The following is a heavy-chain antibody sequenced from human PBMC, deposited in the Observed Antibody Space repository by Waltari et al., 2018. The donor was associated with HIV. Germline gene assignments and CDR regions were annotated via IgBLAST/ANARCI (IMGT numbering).Heavy chain of an antibody. J-gene: IGHJ5*02. CDR3: VLTSGWPPAGWFDP. Sequence: QVELQQSGPGLVKPSPTLSLTCAIPGDSVPSNRATWVWIRQSPSRGLEWLGRIYYRTRWYVDYAVSVKGRISIVPDMSKNRFSLHLTSVTPEDSAIYYCVLTSGWPPAGWFDPWGQGTLVTVSS. V-gene: IGHV6-1*01. CDR1: GDSVPSNRAT. D-gene: IGHD6-19*01. CDR2: IYYRTRWYV.